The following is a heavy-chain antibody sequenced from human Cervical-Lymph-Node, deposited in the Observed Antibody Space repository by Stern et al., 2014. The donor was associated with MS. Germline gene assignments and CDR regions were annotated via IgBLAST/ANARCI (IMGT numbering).Heavy chain of an antibody. CDR2: FDPVIGET. D-gene: IGHD4-17*01. J-gene: IGHJ4*02. CDR3: ASVNDYGAYFDL. Sequence: QVQLVQSGAEVKKPGASVTVSCKVSGSTRSALSVHWVRQAPGKGLAWMGGFDPVIGETIYAQNFEGRVTMTEDTSTDTAYMELSSLSSEDTAVYYCASVNDYGAYFDLWGQGTLVTVSS. V-gene: IGHV1-24*01. CDR1: GSTRSALS.